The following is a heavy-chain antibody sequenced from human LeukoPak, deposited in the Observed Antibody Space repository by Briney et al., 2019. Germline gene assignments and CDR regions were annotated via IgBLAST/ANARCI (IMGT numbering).Heavy chain of an antibody. CDR3: ARAPVGATVDY. CDR1: GFTVSSNY. Sequence: NPGGSLRLSCAASGFTVSSNYMSWVRQAPGKGLEWVSYISSSGSTIYYADSVKGRFTISRDNAKNSLYLQMNSLRAEDTAVYYCARAPVGATVDYWGQGTLVTVSS. V-gene: IGHV3-11*04. D-gene: IGHD1-26*01. J-gene: IGHJ4*02. CDR2: ISSSGSTI.